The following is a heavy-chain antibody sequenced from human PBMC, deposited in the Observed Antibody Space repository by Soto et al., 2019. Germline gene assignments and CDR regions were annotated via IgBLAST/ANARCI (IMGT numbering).Heavy chain of an antibody. V-gene: IGHV3-23*01. CDR2: ITGSGAGS. CDR1: GFTFSSYA. CDR3: AKAYSNSWPNDWFDP. Sequence: EVQLLESGGGWLQPGGSLRRSCAASGFTFSSYAINWFRQAPGKGLEWVSGITGSGAGSHYSDSVKCRFTISRDNSKNTLYLQMNSLRAEDPAVYYCAKAYSNSWPNDWFDPWVQGTLVTVSS. D-gene: IGHD6-13*01. J-gene: IGHJ5*02.